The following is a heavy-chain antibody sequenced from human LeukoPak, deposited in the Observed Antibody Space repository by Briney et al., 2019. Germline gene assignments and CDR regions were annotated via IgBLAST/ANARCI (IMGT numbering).Heavy chain of an antibody. CDR1: GYTFTGYY. V-gene: IGHV1-2*02. Sequence: GASVKVSCKASGYTFTGYYMHWVRQAPGQGLEWMGWINPNSGGTNYAQKFQGRVTMTRDTSISTAYMELSRLRSDDTAVYYCARVPIFGVVITYGMDVWGQGTTVTVSS. CDR2: INPNSGGT. D-gene: IGHD3-3*01. J-gene: IGHJ6*02. CDR3: ARVPIFGVVITYGMDV.